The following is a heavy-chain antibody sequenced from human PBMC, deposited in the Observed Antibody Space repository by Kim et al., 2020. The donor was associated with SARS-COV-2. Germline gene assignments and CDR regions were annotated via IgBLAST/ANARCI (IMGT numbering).Heavy chain of an antibody. D-gene: IGHD3-10*01. CDR3: ARGNFYYGSATYQGFLED. CDR2: FVALFGTT. V-gene: IGHV1-69*13. CDR1: GGSFRSYV. J-gene: IGHJ1*01. Sequence: SVKVSCKASGGSFRSYVFSWVRQAPGQGLEWMGGFVALFGTTNYAQKFQDRLTITADESTNSAYMVLSSLRSDDAAIYYCARGNFYYGSATYQGFLEDWGQGTRVTVSP.